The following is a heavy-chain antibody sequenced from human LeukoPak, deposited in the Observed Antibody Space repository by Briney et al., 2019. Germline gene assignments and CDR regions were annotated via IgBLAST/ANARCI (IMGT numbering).Heavy chain of an antibody. J-gene: IGHJ4*02. CDR3: ARDYCSGGSCYGFDY. D-gene: IGHD2-15*01. CDR2: INHNGST. CDR1: GGSFSGYY. V-gene: IGHV4-34*01. Sequence: SETLSLTCAVYGGSFSGYYWSWIRQPPGKGLEWIGEINHNGSTNYNPSLKSRVTISVDTSKNQFSLKLSSVTAADTAVYYCARDYCSGGSCYGFDYWGQGTLVTVSS.